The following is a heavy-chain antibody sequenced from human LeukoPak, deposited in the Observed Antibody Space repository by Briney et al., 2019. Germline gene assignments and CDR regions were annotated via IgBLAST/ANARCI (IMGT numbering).Heavy chain of an antibody. CDR1: GFTFTNYA. J-gene: IGHJ4*02. CDR3: AKEMSSSNIDH. CDR2: ISFDGNTK. V-gene: IGHV3-30*04. Sequence: GSLRLSCAASGFTFTNYALHWVRQAPGKGLEWVAVISFDGNTKYYTDSVKGRFTISRDNSKNTLYLQMNSLRAEDTAVYYCAKEMSSSNIDHCGQGTLVTVSS. D-gene: IGHD2-2*01.